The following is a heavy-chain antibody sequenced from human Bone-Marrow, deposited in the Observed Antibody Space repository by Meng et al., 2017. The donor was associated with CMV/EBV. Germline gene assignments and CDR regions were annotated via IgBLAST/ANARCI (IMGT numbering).Heavy chain of an antibody. CDR3: ARGKISQGLLLDS. D-gene: IGHD3-3*01. Sequence: ASVKVSCKASGYTFTSYDVNWVRQATGQGLEWMGWMNPNSGDTGYAQKFQGRVTMTRNTSISTAYMELSSLRSEDTALYYCARGKISQGLLLDSWGPGTLVTVSS. CDR1: GYTFTSYD. J-gene: IGHJ4*02. V-gene: IGHV1-8*01. CDR2: MNPNSGDT.